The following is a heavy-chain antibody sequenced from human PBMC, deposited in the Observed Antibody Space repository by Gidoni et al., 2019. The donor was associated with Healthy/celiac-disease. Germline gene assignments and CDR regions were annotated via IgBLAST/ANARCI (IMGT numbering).Heavy chain of an antibody. V-gene: IGHV3-23*04. J-gene: IGHJ3*02. Sequence: EVQLVESGGGLVQPGGSLRLSCAASGFTFSSYAMSWVRQAPGEGLAWVSAISCRGGRTYHAELVEGRFTISRDNSKNTLYLQMNSLRAEDTAVYYCAKEGPPHTTSRVLRFSEGAFDIWGQGTMVTVSS. CDR3: AKEGPPHTTSRVLRFSEGAFDI. D-gene: IGHD3-3*01. CDR1: GFTFSSYA. CDR2: ISCRGGRT.